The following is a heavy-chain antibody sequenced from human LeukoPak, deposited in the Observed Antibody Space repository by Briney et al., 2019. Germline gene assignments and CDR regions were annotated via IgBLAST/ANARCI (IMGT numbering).Heavy chain of an antibody. CDR1: GGSISSYY. CDR2: IYYSGNT. V-gene: IGHV4-59*05. CDR3: ARRVRTYYDILTP. J-gene: IGHJ5*02. D-gene: IGHD3-9*01. Sequence: SGTLSLTCTVSGGSISSYYWSWIRQPAGTGLEWSGSIYYSGNTYYNPSLKSRVTISVDTSKNQCSLNLNAVTAADTAVYYCARRVRTYYDILTPWGQGTLVTVSS.